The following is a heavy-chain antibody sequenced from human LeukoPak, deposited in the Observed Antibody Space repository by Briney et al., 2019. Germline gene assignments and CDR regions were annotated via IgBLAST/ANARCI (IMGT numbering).Heavy chain of an antibody. J-gene: IGHJ4*02. CDR3: AKGRLVPGSVFDY. Sequence: PGGSLRLSCAASGFTFRSYDMYWVRQAPGKGLEWVAFIRFDGSDKSYADSVKGRFTISRDNSKNTLFLQMNSLRAEDTAVYYCAKGRLVPGSVFDYWGQGNLVTVSS. V-gene: IGHV3-30*02. D-gene: IGHD6-19*01. CDR2: IRFDGSDK. CDR1: GFTFRSYD.